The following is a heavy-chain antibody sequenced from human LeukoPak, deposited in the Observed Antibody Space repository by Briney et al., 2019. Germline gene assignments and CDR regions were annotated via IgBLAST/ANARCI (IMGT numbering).Heavy chain of an antibody. CDR2: IYYSGST. J-gene: IGHJ5*02. CDR3: ARGGSYVVTGIRGPNWFDP. V-gene: IGHV4-59*01. CDR1: GGSISSYY. Sequence: PSETLSLTCTVSGGSISSYYWSWIQQPPGKGLEWIGYIYYSGSTNYNPSLKSRVTISVDTSKNQFSLKLSSVTAADTAVYYCARGGSYVVTGIRGPNWFDPWGQGTLVTVSS. D-gene: IGHD2-21*02.